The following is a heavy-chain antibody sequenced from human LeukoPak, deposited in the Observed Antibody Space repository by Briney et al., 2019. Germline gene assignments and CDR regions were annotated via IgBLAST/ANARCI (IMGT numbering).Heavy chain of an antibody. Sequence: ASVKVSCKASGYTFTGYYMHWVRQAPGQGLEWMGWINPNSGGTNYAQKFQGRVTMTRDTSISTAYMELSRLRSDDTAVYYCARGIQLWFPYFDYWGQGTLVTVSS. CDR1: GYTFTGYY. CDR2: INPNSGGT. D-gene: IGHD5-18*01. V-gene: IGHV1-2*02. J-gene: IGHJ4*02. CDR3: ARGIQLWFPYFDY.